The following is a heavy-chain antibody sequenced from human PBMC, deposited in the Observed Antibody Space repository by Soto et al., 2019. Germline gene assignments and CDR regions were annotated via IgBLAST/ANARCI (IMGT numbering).Heavy chain of an antibody. J-gene: IGHJ6*02. CDR3: ARPYGDDFWSGYPDYYYYGTDV. D-gene: IGHD3-3*01. V-gene: IGHV1-69*13. CDR2: IIPIFGTA. CDR1: GYTFTSYY. Sequence: GASVKVSCKASGYTFTSYYMHWVRQAPGQGLEWMGGIIPIFGTANYGQKFQGRATITADESTSTAYMELSSLRSEDTAVYYCARPYGDDFWSGYPDYYYYGTDVWGQGTTVTVSS.